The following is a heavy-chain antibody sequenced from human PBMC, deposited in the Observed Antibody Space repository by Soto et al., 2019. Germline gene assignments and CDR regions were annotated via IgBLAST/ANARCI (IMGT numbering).Heavy chain of an antibody. D-gene: IGHD1-26*01. CDR1: GFTFSSYA. J-gene: IGHJ4*02. Sequence: GGSLRLSCAASGFTFSSYAMSWVRQAPGKGLEWVSAISGSGGSTYYADSVKGRFTISRDNSKNTLYLQMNSLRAEDTAVYNCTKDTYSGSYYRQNYWDQGTLVTDSS. CDR2: ISGSGGST. CDR3: TKDTYSGSYYRQNY. V-gene: IGHV3-23*01.